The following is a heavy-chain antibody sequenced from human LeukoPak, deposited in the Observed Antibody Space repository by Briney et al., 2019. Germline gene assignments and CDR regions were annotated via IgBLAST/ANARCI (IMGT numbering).Heavy chain of an antibody. Sequence: GASVKVSCKASGGTFSNYAISWVRQAPGQGLEWMGGIIPIFGTANYAQKFQGRVTITADKSTSTAYMELSSLRSEDTAVYYCARSQPGFSIPAPFGCYMDVWAKGPRSPSP. V-gene: IGHV1-69*06. CDR1: GGTFSNYA. D-gene: IGHD6-6*01. CDR2: IIPIFGTA. J-gene: IGHJ6*03. CDR3: ARSQPGFSIPAPFGCYMDV.